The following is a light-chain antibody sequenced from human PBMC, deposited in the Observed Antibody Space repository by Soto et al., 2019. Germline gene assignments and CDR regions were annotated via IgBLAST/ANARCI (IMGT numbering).Light chain of an antibody. CDR3: QRYNNWPRT. Sequence: EIVMTQSPATPSVSPRERATLSCRASQSVSSNLAWYQQKPGQAPRLLIYGASTRATGIPARFSGSGSGTEFTLTISSLQSEDFAVYYCQRYNNWPRTFGQGTKVEIK. CDR2: GAS. CDR1: QSVSSN. J-gene: IGKJ1*01. V-gene: IGKV3-15*01.